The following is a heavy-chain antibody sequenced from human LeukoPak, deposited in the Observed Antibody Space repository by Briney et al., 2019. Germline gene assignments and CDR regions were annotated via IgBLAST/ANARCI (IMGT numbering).Heavy chain of an antibody. Sequence: NPSETLSLTCDVSGDSIRGYWWGWARQPAGKGLEWIGRIYATGSTKFNPSLKSRLTMSMDTSTNQFSLKLTSVTAADTAVYFCARQGYTASYYFLDYWSQGTLVTVSS. J-gene: IGHJ4*02. CDR3: ARQGYTASYYFLDY. V-gene: IGHV4-4*07. CDR1: GDSIRGYW. D-gene: IGHD1-26*01. CDR2: IYATGST.